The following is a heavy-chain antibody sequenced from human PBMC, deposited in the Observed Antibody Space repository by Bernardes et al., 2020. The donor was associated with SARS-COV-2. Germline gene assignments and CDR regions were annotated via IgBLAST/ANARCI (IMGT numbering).Heavy chain of an antibody. CDR1: GGSISSGGYY. Sequence: SEPLSLTCTVSGGSISSGGYYWSWIRQHPGKGLEWIGYIYYSGSTYYNPSLKSRVTISVDTSKNQFSLKLSSVTAADTAVYYCARDRGITIFGVVIADAFDIWGQGTMVTVSS. V-gene: IGHV4-31*03. D-gene: IGHD3-3*01. CDR3: ARDRGITIFGVVIADAFDI. J-gene: IGHJ3*02. CDR2: IYYSGST.